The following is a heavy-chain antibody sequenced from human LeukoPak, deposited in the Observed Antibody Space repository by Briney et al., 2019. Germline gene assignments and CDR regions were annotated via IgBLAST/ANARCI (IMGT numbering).Heavy chain of an antibody. D-gene: IGHD5-24*01. J-gene: IGHJ4*02. CDR1: GFTFSSYS. V-gene: IGHV3-48*04. CDR2: ISSSSSTI. Sequence: PGGSLRLSCAASGFTFSSYSMNWVRQAPGKGLEWVSYISSSSSTIYYADSAKGRFTISRDNAKNSLYLQMNSLRAEDTAVYYCAREVVRWLQAPLDYWGQGTLVTVSS. CDR3: AREVVRWLQAPLDY.